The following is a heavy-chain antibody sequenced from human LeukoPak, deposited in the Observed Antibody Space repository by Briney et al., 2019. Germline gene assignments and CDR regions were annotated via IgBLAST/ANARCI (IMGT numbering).Heavy chain of an antibody. J-gene: IGHJ6*03. CDR3: ARVVANYYYYYMDV. D-gene: IGHD5-12*01. CDR1: GYTFTGYY. V-gene: IGHV1-2*02. Sequence: ASVKVSCKASGYTFTGYYMHWVRQAPGQGLEWMGWINPNSGGTNYAQKFQGRATMTRDTSISTAYMELSRLRSDDTAVYYCARVVANYYYYYMDVWGKGTTVTISS. CDR2: INPNSGGT.